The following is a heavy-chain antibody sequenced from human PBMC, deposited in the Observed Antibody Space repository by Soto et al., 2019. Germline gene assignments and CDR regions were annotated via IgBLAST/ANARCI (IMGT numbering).Heavy chain of an antibody. D-gene: IGHD3-10*01. CDR3: ARRITMVRGPYYYYGMDV. V-gene: IGHV3-48*02. CDR1: GFTFSSHA. Sequence: LRLSCADSGFTFSSHAMTWVRQAPGKGLEWVSFISSTSSTKDYADSVKGRFTISRDNAKNSVYLQMNSLRDGDTAVYYCARRITMVRGPYYYYGMDVWGQGTTVTVSS. J-gene: IGHJ6*02. CDR2: ISSTSSTK.